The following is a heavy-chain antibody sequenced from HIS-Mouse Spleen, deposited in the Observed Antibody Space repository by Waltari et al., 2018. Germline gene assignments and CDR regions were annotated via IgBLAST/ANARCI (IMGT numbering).Heavy chain of an antibody. Sequence: QVQLQESGPGLVKPSATLSLTCTVSGGSISSYYWRWIRQPPGKGLEWIGYIYYSGSTNYNPSLKSRVTISVDTSKNQFSLKLSSVTAADTAVYYCARAWGMGGITTSLWYFDLWGRGTLVTVSS. CDR2: IYYSGST. CDR1: GGSISSYY. CDR3: ARAWGMGGITTSLWYFDL. D-gene: IGHD3-10*01. V-gene: IGHV4-59*01. J-gene: IGHJ2*01.